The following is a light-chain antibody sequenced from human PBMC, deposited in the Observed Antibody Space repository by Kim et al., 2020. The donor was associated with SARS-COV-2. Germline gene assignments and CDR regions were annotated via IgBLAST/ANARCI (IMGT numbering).Light chain of an antibody. Sequence: VSPGGQSAPPCRARQNIATTLAWYQHTPGKAPRLLIQDASTRAAGSPARFRASGSGTEFTLTITSLKPEDVAVDHCNQYFKGPWGTFGQGTKLEI. J-gene: IGKJ2*01. V-gene: IGKV3-15*01. CDR2: DAS. CDR3: NQYFKGPWGT. CDR1: QNIATT.